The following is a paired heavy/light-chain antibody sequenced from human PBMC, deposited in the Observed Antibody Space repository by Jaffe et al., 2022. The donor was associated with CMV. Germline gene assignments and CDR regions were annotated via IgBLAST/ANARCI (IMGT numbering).Light chain of an antibody. CDR2: GAS. Sequence: EIVLTQSPGILSLSPGERATLSCRASQSIIRKYLAWYQQKPGQAPRLLIYGASNRATGIPDRFSGSGSGTDFSLTISRLEPEDFAVYYCQQYGSSVMYTFGQGTNLEIK. V-gene: IGKV3-20*01. J-gene: IGKJ2*01. CDR3: QQYGSSVMYT. CDR1: QSIIRKY.
Heavy chain of an antibody. Sequence: QVQLQESGPGLVKPSETLSLTCTVSGGSIRGYYWNWFRQPPGKGLEWIGYVYNSGKNNFNPSLKSRVTISEDTSENQFYLRLSSVTAADSAVYYCARAPTDYEGSFGWFDHWGQGTLVTVSS. CDR3: ARAPTDYEGSFGWFDH. V-gene: IGHV4-59*01. CDR2: VYNSGKN. D-gene: IGHD3-22*01. J-gene: IGHJ5*02. CDR1: GGSIRGYY.